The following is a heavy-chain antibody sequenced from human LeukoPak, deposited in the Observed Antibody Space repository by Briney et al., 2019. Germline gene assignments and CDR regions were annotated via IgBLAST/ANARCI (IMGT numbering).Heavy chain of an antibody. Sequence: PGGPLRLSCAASGFTFSSYSMNWVRAAPGKGLERVSSISSSSSYIYYADSVKGRFTISRDNAKNSLYLQMDSLRAEDTAVYYCAELGITMIGGVWGKGTTVTISS. J-gene: IGHJ6*04. CDR1: GFTFSSYS. CDR3: AELGITMIGGV. V-gene: IGHV3-21*01. CDR2: ISSSSSYI. D-gene: IGHD3-10*02.